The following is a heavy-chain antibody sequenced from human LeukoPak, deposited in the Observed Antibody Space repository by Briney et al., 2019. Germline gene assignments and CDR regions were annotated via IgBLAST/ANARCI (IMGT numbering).Heavy chain of an antibody. V-gene: IGHV4-34*01. CDR1: GGSFSGYY. D-gene: IGHD3-22*01. Sequence: SATLSLTCAVYGGSFSGYYWSWIRQPPGKGLEWIGEINHSGSTNYNPSLKSRVTISVDTSKNQFSLKLSSVTAADTAVYYCARGVVVSDYWGQGTLVTVSS. CDR3: ARGVVVSDY. CDR2: INHSGST. J-gene: IGHJ4*02.